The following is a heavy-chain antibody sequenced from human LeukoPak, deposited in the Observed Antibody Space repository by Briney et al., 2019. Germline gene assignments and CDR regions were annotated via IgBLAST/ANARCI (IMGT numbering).Heavy chain of an antibody. J-gene: IGHJ4*02. D-gene: IGHD1-26*01. CDR2: ISSSGSTI. CDR3: ARSERQWELASYFDY. CDR1: GFTFSDYY. V-gene: IGHV3-11*01. Sequence: PGGSLRLSCAASGFTFSDYYMSWIRQAPGKGLEWVSYISSSGSTIYYADSVKGRFTISRDNAKNSLYLQMNSLRAEDTAVYYCARSERQWELASYFDYWGQGTLVTVSS.